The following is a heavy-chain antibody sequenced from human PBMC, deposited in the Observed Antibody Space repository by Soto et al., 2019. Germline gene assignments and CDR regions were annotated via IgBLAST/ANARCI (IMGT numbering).Heavy chain of an antibody. CDR3: ATPRVEVRPKGGYYDADV. D-gene: IGHD6-6*01. Sequence: QVQLVQSGAEVKKPGSSVNVSCKASGTTFTYSAINWVRQAPGQGLEWMGGIIPISGVTNYAHRFQGRVTMTAEESTTTVYMHLSGLTSEDTAVYYCATPRVEVRPKGGYYDADVWGQGTTVPVSS. CDR2: IIPISGVT. V-gene: IGHV1-69*01. CDR1: GTTFTYSA. J-gene: IGHJ6*02.